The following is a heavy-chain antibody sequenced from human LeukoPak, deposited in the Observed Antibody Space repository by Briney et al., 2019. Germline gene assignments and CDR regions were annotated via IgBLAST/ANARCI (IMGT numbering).Heavy chain of an antibody. CDR2: IWYDGSNK. CDR1: GFTFRNYG. V-gene: IGHV3-33*01. D-gene: IGHD2-15*01. Sequence: GGSLRLSCAASGFTFRNYGMHWVRQAPGKGLEWVAVIWYDGSNKHYVDSVKGRFTVSRDNSKNMLYLQMNSLGAEDTALYYCARDRGWPAVHFDLWGQGTLVTVSS. J-gene: IGHJ4*02. CDR3: ARDRGWPAVHFDL.